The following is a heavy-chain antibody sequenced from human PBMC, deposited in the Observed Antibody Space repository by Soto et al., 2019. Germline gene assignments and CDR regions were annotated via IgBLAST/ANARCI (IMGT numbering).Heavy chain of an antibody. J-gene: IGHJ4*02. CDR3: AHPSRITMLGVVLGDYFDY. CDR2: IFWDDEK. Sequence: SGPTLVNPTQTLTLTCSFSGFSLNTSGVGVGWIRQPPGKALEWLALIFWDDEKRFSPSLRSTLTITKETSKNQVVLGLTTVDPVDTATYYCAHPSRITMLGVVLGDYFDYWSQGTLVTVSS. D-gene: IGHD3-3*01. CDR1: GFSLNTSGVG. V-gene: IGHV2-5*02.